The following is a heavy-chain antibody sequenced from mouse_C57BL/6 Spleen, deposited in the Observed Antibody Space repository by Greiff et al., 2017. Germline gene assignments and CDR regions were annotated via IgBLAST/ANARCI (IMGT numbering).Heavy chain of an antibody. CDR1: GYTFTSYW. D-gene: IGHD1-1*01. J-gene: IGHJ2*01. CDR3: ARSGFTTVVAHYFDY. Sequence: QVQLQQPGAELVRPGSSVKLSCKASGYTFTSYWMDWVKQRPGQGLEWIGNIYPSDSETHYNQKFKDKATLTVDKSSSTAYMQLSSLTSEDSAVYYCARSGFTTVVAHYFDYWGQGTTLTVSS. V-gene: IGHV1-61*01. CDR2: IYPSDSET.